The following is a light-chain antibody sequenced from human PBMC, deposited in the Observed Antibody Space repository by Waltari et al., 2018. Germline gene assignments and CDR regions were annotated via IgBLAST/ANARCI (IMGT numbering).Light chain of an antibody. V-gene: IGKV1-12*01. CDR3: QQGKSFPLT. J-gene: IGKJ4*01. Sequence: DIQMTQFPSSESASVGYRVTTPCRASQYITSYLAWYQQKPGKAPNILMYAAASLLSGVPSRFSGSGSGTDVTLTISSLQPEDFATYYCQQGKSFPLTFGGGTKVEIK. CDR2: AAA. CDR1: QYITSY.